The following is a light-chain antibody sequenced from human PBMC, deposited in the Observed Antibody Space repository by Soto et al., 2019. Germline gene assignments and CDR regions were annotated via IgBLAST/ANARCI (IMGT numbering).Light chain of an antibody. Sequence: EFVLTQSPDTLSLSPGERATLSCRASQSVRNNYLAWYQVRPGRAPRLLIYGASSRATGIPARFSGSGSGTDFTLTISSLEAEDFAIYYCQQRSNWPPITFGQGTRLEIK. V-gene: IGKV3-11*01. CDR2: GAS. J-gene: IGKJ5*01. CDR1: QSVRNNY. CDR3: QQRSNWPPIT.